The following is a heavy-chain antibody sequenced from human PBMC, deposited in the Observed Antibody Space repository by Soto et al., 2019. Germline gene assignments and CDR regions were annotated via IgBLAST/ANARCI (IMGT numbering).Heavy chain of an antibody. CDR1: GFISGYS. Sequence: EVQLVESGGGLVKPGGSLRLSCAASGFISGYSMIWVRQAPGKGLEWVSHISSSGIFTDYADSVKGRFTISRDNAKNSLYLQMNSLRAEDTAVYYGATNEFSVDYWGQGTLVTVSS. J-gene: IGHJ4*02. D-gene: IGHD1-1*01. CDR3: ATNEFSVDY. V-gene: IGHV3-21*04. CDR2: ISSSGIFT.